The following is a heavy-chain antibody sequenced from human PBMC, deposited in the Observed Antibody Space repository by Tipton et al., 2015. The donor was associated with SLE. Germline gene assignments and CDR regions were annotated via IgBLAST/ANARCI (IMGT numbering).Heavy chain of an antibody. CDR2: IYSGGST. V-gene: IGHV3-66*01. J-gene: IGHJ6*02. CDR3: AKDIVATTPIYGMDV. CDR1: GFTFSNYW. D-gene: IGHD5-12*01. Sequence: SLRLSCVASGFTFSNYWMHWVRQAPGKGLEWVSVIYSGGSTYYADSVKGRFTISRDNSKNTLYLQMNSLRAEDTAVYYCAKDIVATTPIYGMDVWGQGTTVTVSS.